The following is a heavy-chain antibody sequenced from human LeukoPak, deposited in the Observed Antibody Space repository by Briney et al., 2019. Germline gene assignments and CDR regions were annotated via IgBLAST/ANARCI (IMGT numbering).Heavy chain of an antibody. CDR1: GYTFTTYS. CDR3: ARGLGGSGSYFLTFDY. D-gene: IGHD1-26*01. CDR2: ISAYNGNT. J-gene: IGHJ4*02. V-gene: IGHV1-18*01. Sequence: ASVKVSCKASGYTFTTYSINWVRQAPGQGLEWMGWISAYNGNTKYAQKLQGRVTMTADTSTSTAYMELKSLRSDDTAVYYCARGLGGSGSYFLTFDYWGQGTLVTVSS.